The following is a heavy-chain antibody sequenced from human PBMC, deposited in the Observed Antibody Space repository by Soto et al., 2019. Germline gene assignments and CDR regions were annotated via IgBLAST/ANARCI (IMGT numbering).Heavy chain of an antibody. CDR3: ARRVKQLTNLSRSSGPLALIDF. V-gene: IGHV3-33*01. CDR1: GFTFSSYG. CDR2: IWYDGSNK. J-gene: IGHJ4*02. Sequence: PGGSLRLSCAASGFTFSSYGMHWVRQAPGKGLEWVAVIWYDGSNKYYADSVKGRFTISRDNSKNTLYLQMNSLRAEDTAVYYCARRVKQLTNLSRSSGPLALIDFWGQGTLVPVSS. D-gene: IGHD6-19*01.